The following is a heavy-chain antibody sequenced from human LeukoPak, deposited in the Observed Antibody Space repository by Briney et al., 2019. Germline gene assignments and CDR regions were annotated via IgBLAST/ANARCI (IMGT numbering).Heavy chain of an antibody. CDR3: ARLTSYYDSSGYYGSDAFDI. CDR1: GGSIRSSYYY. CDR2: IYYSGST. Sequence: PSETLSLTCTVSGGSIRSSYYYWGWIRQHPGKGLEWIGYIYYSGSTYYNPSLKSRVTISVDTSKNQFSLKLSSVTAADTAVYYCARLTSYYDSSGYYGSDAFDIWGQGTMVTVSS. D-gene: IGHD3-22*01. V-gene: IGHV4-61*05. J-gene: IGHJ3*02.